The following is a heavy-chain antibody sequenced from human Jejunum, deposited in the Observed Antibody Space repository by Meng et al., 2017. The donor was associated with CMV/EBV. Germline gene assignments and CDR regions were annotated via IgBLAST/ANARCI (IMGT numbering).Heavy chain of an antibody. V-gene: IGHV4/OR15-8*02. J-gene: IGHJ4*02. CDR2: IFHTGNT. CDR3: GDPPAGY. Sequence: TLSLPCVLSGGYLIGTNWWNWVRQPPGRGLEWIGEIFHTGNTNYNPSLKSRVTISIDNSKNRFSLKLTSVTAADTAVYFCGDPPAGYWGQGVLVTVSS. CDR1: GGYLIGTNW.